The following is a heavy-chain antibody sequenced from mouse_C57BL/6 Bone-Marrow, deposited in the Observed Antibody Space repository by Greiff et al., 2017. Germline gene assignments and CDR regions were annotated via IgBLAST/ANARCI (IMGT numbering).Heavy chain of an antibody. CDR3: ASDSAASACFDC. D-gene: IGHD3-2*01. CDR1: GYTFTIYW. Sequence: QVQLQQPGAEFVMPGASVKLSCKASGYTFTIYWMHWVKQRPGQGLEWIGVIDPSDSYTNYNQKFKGKSTLTVDKSPSTAYMQLSSLTSEDSAVYYFASDSAASACFDCGGQSTPRTLSS. V-gene: IGHV1-69*01. CDR2: IDPSDSYT. J-gene: IGHJ2*01.